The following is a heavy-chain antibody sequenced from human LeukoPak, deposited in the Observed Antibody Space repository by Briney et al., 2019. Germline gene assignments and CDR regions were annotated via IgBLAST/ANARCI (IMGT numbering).Heavy chain of an antibody. V-gene: IGHV3-13*01. Sequence: GGSLRLSCAASGFTFSIYDMHWVRQVTGKGLEWVSGIDTAGGTYYPDSVKGRFTISRDNAKNALYLQMNSLRVEDTAVYYCARDGGNSGYDLFDYWGQGTLVTVSS. CDR1: GFTFSIYD. J-gene: IGHJ4*02. CDR2: IDTAGGT. D-gene: IGHD5-12*01. CDR3: ARDGGNSGYDLFDY.